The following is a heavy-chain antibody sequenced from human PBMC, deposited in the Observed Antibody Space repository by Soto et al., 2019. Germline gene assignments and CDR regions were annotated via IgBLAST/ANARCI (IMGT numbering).Heavy chain of an antibody. J-gene: IGHJ4*02. CDR3: LKDAPNGSIDD. CDR2: VSPTGDTV. D-gene: IGHD3-10*01. CDR1: GFRFEQYV. Sequence: VQVVASGGGLVQPGRSLRLSCAGSGFRFEQYVMHWVRQGPGKGLECVSTVSPTGDTVAYADSVEGRFTVSRDNAKNSLYLQMTSLESDDTAFYYCLKDAPNGSIDDWGQGTLVTVSS. V-gene: IGHV3-9*01.